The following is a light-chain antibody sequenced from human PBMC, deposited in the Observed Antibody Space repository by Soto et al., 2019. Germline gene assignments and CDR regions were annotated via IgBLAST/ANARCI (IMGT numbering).Light chain of an antibody. CDR3: QQYGGSPLVT. V-gene: IGKV3-20*01. Sequence: EIVLTQSPGTLSLSPGERATLSCRASQSVTSNYLAWYQQKPGQPPRLLIYGASSRATGIPDRFSGSGSGTDFTLTISRLEPEDFAVYYCQQYGGSPLVTFGPGTKVDFK. CDR2: GAS. CDR1: QSVTSNY. J-gene: IGKJ3*01.